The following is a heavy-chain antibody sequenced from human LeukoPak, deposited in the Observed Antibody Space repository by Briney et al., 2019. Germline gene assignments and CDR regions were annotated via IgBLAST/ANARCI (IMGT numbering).Heavy chain of an antibody. Sequence: SGGSLRLSCAASGFTFSSHWMSWVRQAPWKGLEWVANIKEDGSEKYYVDSVKGRFTISRDNSKNTLYLQMNSLRAEDTAVYYCARPLVRGATIFSFDYWGQGTLVTVSS. D-gene: IGHD3-3*01. CDR3: ARPLVRGATIFSFDY. CDR2: IKEDGSEK. CDR1: GFTFSSHW. V-gene: IGHV3-7*01. J-gene: IGHJ4*02.